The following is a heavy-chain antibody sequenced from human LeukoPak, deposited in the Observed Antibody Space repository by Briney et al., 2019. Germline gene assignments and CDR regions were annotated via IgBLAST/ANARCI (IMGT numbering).Heavy chain of an antibody. CDR2: ISSSGSTI. CDR3: ARDQLGSNDY. D-gene: IGHD7-27*01. J-gene: IGHJ4*02. V-gene: IGHV3-48*03. Sequence: GGSLRLSCAASGFTFSSHEMNWVRQAPGKGLEWVSYISSSGSTIYYADSVKGRFTISRDNAKNSLYLQMNSLRAEDTAVYYCARDQLGSNDYWGQGTLVTVSS. CDR1: GFTFSSHE.